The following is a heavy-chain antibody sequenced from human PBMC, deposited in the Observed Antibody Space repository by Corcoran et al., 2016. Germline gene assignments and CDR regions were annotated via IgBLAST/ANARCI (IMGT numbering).Heavy chain of an antibody. CDR1: GYSFTSYW. CDR2: IYPGDSDT. J-gene: IGHJ4*02. CDR3: AGHGDGGGYSGYDWGFNVHYFDY. Sequence: EVQLVQSGAEVKKPGESLKISCKGSGYSFTSYWIGWVRQMPGKGLEWMGIIYPGDSDTRYSPSFQGQVTISADKSISTAYLQWSSLKASDTAMYYCAGHGDGGGYSGYDWGFNVHYFDYWGQGTLVTVSS. V-gene: IGHV5-51*01. D-gene: IGHD5-12*01.